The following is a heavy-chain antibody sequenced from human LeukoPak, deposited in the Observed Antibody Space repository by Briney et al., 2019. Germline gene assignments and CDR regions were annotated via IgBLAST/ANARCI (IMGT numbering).Heavy chain of an antibody. CDR2: INHSGST. V-gene: IGHV4-34*01. CDR3: ARLVVVTANGFDY. J-gene: IGHJ4*02. D-gene: IGHD2-21*02. Sequence: SETLSLTCAVYGGSFSGYYWSWIRQPPGKGLEWIGEINHSGSTNYNPSLKSRVTISVDTSKNQFSLKLSSVTAADTAVYYCARLVVVTANGFDYWGQGTLVTVSS. CDR1: GGSFSGYY.